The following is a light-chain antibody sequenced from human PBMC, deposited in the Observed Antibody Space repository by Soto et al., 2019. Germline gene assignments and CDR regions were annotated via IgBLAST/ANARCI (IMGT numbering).Light chain of an antibody. V-gene: IGKV1-5*03. CDR1: QIVSGW. CDR3: QQYNTYSST. CDR2: RAS. J-gene: IGKJ1*01. Sequence: IQMTQSPSTLPASVGDTVIITCRASQIVSGWLAWYQQKPGTAPRLLIYRASDLATGVPSRFSGSGSGTEFSLTISDLQPDDFESYYCQQYNTYSSTFGQGTKVEI.